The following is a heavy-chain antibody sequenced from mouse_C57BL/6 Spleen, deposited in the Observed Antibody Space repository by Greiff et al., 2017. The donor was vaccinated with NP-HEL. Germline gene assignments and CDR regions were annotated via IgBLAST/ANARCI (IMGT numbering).Heavy chain of an antibody. Sequence: QVQLQQSGAELVKPGASVKISCKASGYAFSSYWMNWVKQRPGKGLEWIGQIYPGDGATNYTGTFKGKATLTADKSSSTAYMQLSSLTSEDSAVYFCARDYGSSNAMDYWGQGTSVTVSS. CDR1: GYAFSSYW. V-gene: IGHV1-80*01. CDR3: ARDYGSSNAMDY. D-gene: IGHD1-1*01. CDR2: IYPGDGAT. J-gene: IGHJ4*01.